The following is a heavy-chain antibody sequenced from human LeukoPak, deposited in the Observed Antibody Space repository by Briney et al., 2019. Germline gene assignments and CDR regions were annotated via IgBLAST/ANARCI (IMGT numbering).Heavy chain of an antibody. CDR2: ICTSGTT. J-gene: IGHJ6*03. Sequence: PSETLSLTCTVSGGSISSGSYYYSWIRQPAGKGLEWLGRICTSGTTNYNPSLKSRVTISVDTSKNQFSLKLSSVTAADTAVYYCARETSQKGAHYMDVWGKGTTVTISS. CDR1: GGSISSGSYY. CDR3: ARETSQKGAHYMDV. V-gene: IGHV4-61*02. D-gene: IGHD3-16*01.